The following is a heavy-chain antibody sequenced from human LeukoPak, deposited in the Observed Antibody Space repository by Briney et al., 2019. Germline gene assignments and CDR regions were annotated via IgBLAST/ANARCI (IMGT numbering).Heavy chain of an antibody. V-gene: IGHV3-11*05. CDR3: ARGEGDRGFDY. J-gene: IGHJ4*02. Sequence: GGSLRLSCAVSGFTFSDYYMSWIRQAPGKGLEWVSYISGSTGFTNYADSVKGRFTISRDNAKNSLYLQMNSLRAEDTAVYYCARGEGDRGFDYWGQGTLVTVSS. CDR1: GFTFSDYY. CDR2: ISGSTGFT. D-gene: IGHD3-10*01.